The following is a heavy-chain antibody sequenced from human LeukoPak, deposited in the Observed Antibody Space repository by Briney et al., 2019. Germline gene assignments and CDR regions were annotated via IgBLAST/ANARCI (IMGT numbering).Heavy chain of an antibody. J-gene: IGHJ4*02. Sequence: GGSLRLSCAASGFTFSSHSMNWVRQAPGKGPEWVSSISGSGSYIYYADSVKGRFTISRDNAKSSLYLQMNSLRAEDTAVYYCARSFYYDSSGYQPNLGYWGQGTLVTVSS. V-gene: IGHV3-21*01. D-gene: IGHD3-22*01. CDR2: ISGSGSYI. CDR3: ARSFYYDSSGYQPNLGY. CDR1: GFTFSSHS.